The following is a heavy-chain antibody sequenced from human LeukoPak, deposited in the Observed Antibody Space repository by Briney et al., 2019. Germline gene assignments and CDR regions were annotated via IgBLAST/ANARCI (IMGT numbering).Heavy chain of an antibody. CDR2: IIPIFGTA. J-gene: IGHJ4*02. D-gene: IGHD3-22*01. V-gene: IGHV1-69*13. CDR3: ASLYYYDSSGYSFDY. CDR1: GGTFSSYA. Sequence: GASVKVSCKASGGTFSSYAISWVRQAPGQGLEWMGGIIPIFGTANYARKFQGRVTITADESTSTAYMELSSLRSEDTAVYYCASLYYYDSSGYSFDYWGQGTLVTVSS.